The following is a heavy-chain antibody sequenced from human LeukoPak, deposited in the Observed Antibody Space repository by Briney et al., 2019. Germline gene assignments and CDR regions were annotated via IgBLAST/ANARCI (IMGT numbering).Heavy chain of an antibody. D-gene: IGHD3-22*01. Sequence: SETLSLTCAVSGGPISSHSWNWIRQPPGKGLEWIGNIFDNGTTNSNPSLESRVTMSVDTSKNQFYLQLTSVTAADTAVYFCAKEFGPTYYYDSRGYYFSLHPPFRGYMDVWGKGTTVTVSS. CDR1: GGPISSHS. J-gene: IGHJ6*03. CDR2: IFDNGTT. V-gene: IGHV4-59*11. CDR3: AKEFGPTYYYDSRGYYFSLHPPFRGYMDV.